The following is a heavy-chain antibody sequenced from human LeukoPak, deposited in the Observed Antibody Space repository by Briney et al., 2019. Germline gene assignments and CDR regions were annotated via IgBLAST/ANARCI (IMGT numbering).Heavy chain of an antibody. CDR2: ISTTGST. J-gene: IGHJ4*02. D-gene: IGHD3-10*01. V-gene: IGHV4-61*02. CDR1: GGSINNPNYY. CDR3: ASHQYGSGSYYHDY. Sequence: YPSETLSLTCTVSGGSINNPNYYWSWIRQPAGKGLEWIGRISTTGSTSYGPSLKSRVIISIDTSKNQFSLRLSSATAADTAVYYCASHQYGSGSYYHDYWGQGALATVSS.